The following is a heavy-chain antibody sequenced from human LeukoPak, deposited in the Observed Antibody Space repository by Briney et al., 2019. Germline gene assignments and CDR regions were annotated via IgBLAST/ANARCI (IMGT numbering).Heavy chain of an antibody. CDR1: GGSISGYY. CDR3: AGQDSKVGAYTGPYHFDY. Sequence: SETLSLTCTVSGGSISGYYWSWIRQPAGKGLEWIGRIYTSGTTHDNPSLKSRVTMSVDTSKNQVSLKVSSVTAADTAVYYCAGQDSKVGAYTGPYHFDYWGQGTLVTVSS. V-gene: IGHV4-4*07. J-gene: IGHJ4*02. CDR2: IYTSGTT. D-gene: IGHD1-26*01.